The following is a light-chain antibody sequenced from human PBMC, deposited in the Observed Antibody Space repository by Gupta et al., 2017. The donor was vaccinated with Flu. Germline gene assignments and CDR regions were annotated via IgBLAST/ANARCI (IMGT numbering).Light chain of an antibody. Sequence: DIQMTQSPSTLSASVGDRVTITCRASQSVSIWLAWFQKKPGKAPKPLIYKASSLESGVPSRFSGSGSGTEFSLTISSLQPDDFATYYCQHYSTDPWTFGQGTKVEIK. J-gene: IGKJ1*01. CDR2: KAS. CDR3: QHYSTDPWT. CDR1: QSVSIW. V-gene: IGKV1-5*03.